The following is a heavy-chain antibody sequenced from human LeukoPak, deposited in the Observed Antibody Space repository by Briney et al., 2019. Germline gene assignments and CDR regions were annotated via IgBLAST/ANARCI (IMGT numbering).Heavy chain of an antibody. J-gene: IGHJ3*02. CDR2: MNPNSGNT. CDR3: ATSTTAYDAFDI. D-gene: IGHD4-17*01. Sequence: ASVKVSCKASGYTFTSYDINWVRQATGQGLEWMGWMNPNSGNTGYAQKFQGRVTMTRNTSISTAYMELSSLRSEDTAVYYCATSTTAYDAFDIWGQGTMVAVSS. CDR1: GYTFTSYD. V-gene: IGHV1-8*01.